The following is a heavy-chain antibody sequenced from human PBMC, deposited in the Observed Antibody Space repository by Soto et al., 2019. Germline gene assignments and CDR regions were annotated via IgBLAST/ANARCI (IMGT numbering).Heavy chain of an antibody. CDR1: GFIFSSYG. V-gene: IGHV3-30*18. J-gene: IGHJ4*02. D-gene: IGHD2-15*01. CDR2: ISYEGSHT. Sequence: QVQLVESGGGVVQPGRSLRLSCAASGFIFSSYGMHWVHQAPGKGLEWVAVISYEGSHTYYADSVKGRFTITRDNSKNTLYLQMNSLRPEDTAVYYCGKEVHCGGGSCSWSEGFDYWGQGTLLTVSS. CDR3: GKEVHCGGGSCSWSEGFDY.